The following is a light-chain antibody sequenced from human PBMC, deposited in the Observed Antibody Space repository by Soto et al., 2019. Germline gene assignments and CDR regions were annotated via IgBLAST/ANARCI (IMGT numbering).Light chain of an antibody. V-gene: IGKV3-15*01. CDR3: QQYNNWRPYT. Sequence: EIVMTQSPATLSVSPGERATLSCRASQSVTGNLAWYQQKPGQAPRLLIYGASTRATGIPARFSGSGFGTEFTLTISSLQSEDFAVYYCQQYNNWRPYTFGQGTKLEIK. CDR2: GAS. CDR1: QSVTGN. J-gene: IGKJ2*01.